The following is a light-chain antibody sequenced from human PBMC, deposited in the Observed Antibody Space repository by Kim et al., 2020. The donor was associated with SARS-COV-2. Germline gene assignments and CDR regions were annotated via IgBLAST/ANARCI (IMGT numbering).Light chain of an antibody. J-gene: IGLJ2*01. CDR3: QLWDSSHVV. V-gene: IGLV3-9*01. Sequence: VVPGPTASITCAGDKIGSKNVHWYQQKPGQAPVLVIYTDSNRPSGIPQRFSASNSGNTATLTISRAHAGDEADYYCQLWDSSHVVFGGGTQLTVL. CDR2: TDS. CDR1: KIGSKN.